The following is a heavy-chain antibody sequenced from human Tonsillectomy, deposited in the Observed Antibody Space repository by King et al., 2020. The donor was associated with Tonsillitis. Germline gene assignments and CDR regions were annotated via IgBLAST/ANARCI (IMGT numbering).Heavy chain of an antibody. CDR2: ISGSFGST. J-gene: IGHJ4*02. V-gene: IGHV3-23*04. CDR1: GFTFSDYA. CDR3: VPTRGNIQYYFDY. Sequence: VQLVESGGGLVQPGGSLRLSCAASGFTFSDYAMSWVRQAPGKGLEWVSAISGSFGSTYYADSVKGRFTISRDNSKNTLFLQMNSLRAEDTAVYYCVPTRGNIQYYFDYWGQGTLVTVSS. D-gene: IGHD3-10*01.